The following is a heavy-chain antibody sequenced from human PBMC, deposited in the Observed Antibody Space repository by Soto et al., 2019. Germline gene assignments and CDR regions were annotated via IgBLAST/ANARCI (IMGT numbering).Heavy chain of an antibody. CDR3: AREGSRGRGYSYVLYGMDV. D-gene: IGHD5-18*01. CDR2: IIPILGIA. Sequence: SVKVSCKASGGTFSSYTISWVRQAPGQGLEWMGRIIPILGIANYAQKFQGRVTITADKSTSTAYMELSSLRSEDTAVYYCAREGSRGRGYSYVLYGMDVWGQGTTVTVSS. J-gene: IGHJ6*02. V-gene: IGHV1-69*04. CDR1: GGTFSSYT.